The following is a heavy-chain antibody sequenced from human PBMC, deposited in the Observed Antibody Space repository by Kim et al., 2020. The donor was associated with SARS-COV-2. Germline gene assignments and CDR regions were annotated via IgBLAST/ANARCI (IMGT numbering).Heavy chain of an antibody. V-gene: IGHV4-31*03. D-gene: IGHD3-22*01. CDR3: ARYGGSGYNDPIGY. CDR1: GGSISSGGYY. CDR2: IYYSGST. Sequence: SETLSLTCTVSGGSISSGGYYWSWIRQHPGKGLEWIGYIYYSGSTYYNPSLKSRVTISVDTSKNQFSLKLSSVTAADTAVYYCARYGGSGYNDPIGYWGQGNLVTVSS. J-gene: IGHJ4*02.